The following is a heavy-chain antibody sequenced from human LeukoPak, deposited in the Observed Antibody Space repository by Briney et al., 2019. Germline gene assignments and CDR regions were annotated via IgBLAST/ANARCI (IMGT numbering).Heavy chain of an antibody. CDR2: IYSDGST. CDR3: ARAIRGCSYVLDY. D-gene: IGHD5-18*01. J-gene: IGHJ4*02. V-gene: IGHV3-53*01. Sequence: GGSLRLSCAASGFIVSNNYMSWVRQAPGKGLEWVSVIYSDGSTYYADSVKGRFTISRDNSKNTLYLQMNSLRAEDTAVYYCARAIRGCSYVLDYWGQGTLVTVSS. CDR1: GFIVSNNY.